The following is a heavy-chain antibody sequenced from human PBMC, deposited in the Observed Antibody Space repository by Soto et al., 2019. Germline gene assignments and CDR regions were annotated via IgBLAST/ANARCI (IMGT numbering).Heavy chain of an antibody. J-gene: IGHJ6*02. D-gene: IGHD3-10*01. CDR2: ISHDGGT. CDR3: ARGQLVWYGDLTPYHRDMDV. V-gene: IGHV4-34*02. Sequence: QVQLQQWGAGLLRPSETLSLTCAFYGGSFDDFYWSWVRQSPGKGLGWVGEISHDGGTNYSPSLASRVSISVDTAKNQLSLRLRSVTAADTGLYYCARGQLVWYGDLTPYHRDMDVWGQGATVNVSS. CDR1: GGSFDDFY.